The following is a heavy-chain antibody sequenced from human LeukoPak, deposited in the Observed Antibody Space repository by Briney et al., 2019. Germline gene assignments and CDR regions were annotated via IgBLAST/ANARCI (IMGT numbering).Heavy chain of an antibody. D-gene: IGHD3-22*01. CDR3: ARGGLLYDSSGYCDT. V-gene: IGHV4-59*01. CDR2: IYYSGST. CDR1: GGSIKSNY. J-gene: IGHJ5*02. Sequence: SETLSLTCSVSGGSIKSNYWNWCRQTPGKGLEWIGDIYYSGSTTYNPSLKRRVTISVDTSKNEFSLEVRSVTAADTAVYYCARGGLLYDSSGYCDTWGQGTLVTVSS.